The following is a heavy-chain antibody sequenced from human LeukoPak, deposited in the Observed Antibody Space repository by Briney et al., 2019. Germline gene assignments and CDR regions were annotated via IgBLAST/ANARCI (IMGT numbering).Heavy chain of an antibody. V-gene: IGHV4-4*07. CDR2: IYTSGST. D-gene: IGHD6-19*01. CDR1: GGSISSYY. J-gene: IGHJ4*02. CDR3: TNIYVYSSGQKGYYFDY. Sequence: SETLSLTCTVSGGSISSYYWSWIRQPAGKGLEWIGRIYTSGSTNYNPSLKSRVTISVDTSKNQFSLKLSSVTAADTAVYYCTNIYVYSSGQKGYYFDYWGQGTLVTVSS.